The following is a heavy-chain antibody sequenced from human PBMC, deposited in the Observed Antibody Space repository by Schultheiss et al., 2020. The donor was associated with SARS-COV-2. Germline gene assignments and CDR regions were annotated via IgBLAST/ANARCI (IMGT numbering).Heavy chain of an antibody. V-gene: IGHV4-34*09. CDR2: IYYSGRT. CDR3: ARESSSTSRWFDP. CDR1: GGSFSGYY. D-gene: IGHD2-2*01. Sequence: SETLSLTCAVYGGSFSGYYWSWIRQHPGKGLEWIGHIYYSGRTVYNPSLKSRVIISVDTSKNHFSLRLSSVSAADTAVYYCARESSSTSRWFDPWGQGTLVTVSS. J-gene: IGHJ5*02.